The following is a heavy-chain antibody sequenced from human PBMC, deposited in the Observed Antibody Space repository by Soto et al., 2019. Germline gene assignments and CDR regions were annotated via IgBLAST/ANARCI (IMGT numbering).Heavy chain of an antibody. CDR1: GFTFNDFE. CDR2: IDGSGATK. CDR3: ARGFGRFNY. D-gene: IGHD3-10*01. J-gene: IGHJ4*02. V-gene: IGHV3-48*03. Sequence: EVQLLESGGGLVQPGGSLRLSCGVSGFTFNDFEMNWVRQAPGKGLEWLAYIDGSGATKKYADSVRGRFTISRDNANNSLFLQMSSLSAADTAMDYCARGFGRFNYWGQGTLVSVSS.